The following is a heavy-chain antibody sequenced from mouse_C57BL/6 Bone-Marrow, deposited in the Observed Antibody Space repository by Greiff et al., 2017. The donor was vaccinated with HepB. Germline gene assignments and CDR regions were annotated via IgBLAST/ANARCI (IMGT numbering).Heavy chain of an antibody. CDR3: AREGLLRYAMDY. CDR2: IDPSDSYT. Sequence: QVQLQQSGAELVRPGTSVKLSCKASGYTFTSYWMHWVNPRPGQGFEWTGVIDPSDSYTNYNQKFKGKATLTVDTSSSTAYMQLSSLTSEDSAVYYCAREGLLRYAMDYWGQGTSVTVSS. V-gene: IGHV1-59*01. CDR1: GYTFTSYW. J-gene: IGHJ4*01. D-gene: IGHD1-1*01.